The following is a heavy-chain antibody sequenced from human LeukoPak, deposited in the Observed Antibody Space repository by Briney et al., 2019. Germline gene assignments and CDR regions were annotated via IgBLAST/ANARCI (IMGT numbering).Heavy chain of an antibody. V-gene: IGHV4-39*01. CDR1: GGSISSYY. J-gene: IGHJ4*02. D-gene: IGHD3-10*01. Sequence: SETLSLTCTVSGGSISSYYWGWIRQPPGKGLEWIGSIYYSGSTYYNPSLKSRVTISVDTSKNQFSLKLSSVTAADTAVYYCARLRRPLWFGEWEVPENYFDYWGQGTLVTVSS. CDR2: IYYSGST. CDR3: ARLRRPLWFGEWEVPENYFDY.